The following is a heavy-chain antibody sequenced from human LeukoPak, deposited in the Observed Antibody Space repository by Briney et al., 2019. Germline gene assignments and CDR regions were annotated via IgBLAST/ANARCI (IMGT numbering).Heavy chain of an antibody. V-gene: IGHV3-23*01. CDR2: ISGGGGTT. Sequence: GGSLRLSCAASGFTFTSYALSWVRQAPGKGLEWVSTISGGGGTTYYADSVKGRFTISRDISKNMLYLQMNSLRAEDTAVYYCAKDGDIWLGDLNWFDPWGQGTLVTVSS. J-gene: IGHJ5*02. D-gene: IGHD3-10*01. CDR1: GFTFTSYA. CDR3: AKDGDIWLGDLNWFDP.